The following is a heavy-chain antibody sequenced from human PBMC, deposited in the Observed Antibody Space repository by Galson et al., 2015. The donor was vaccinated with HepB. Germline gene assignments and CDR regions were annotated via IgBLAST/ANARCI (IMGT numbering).Heavy chain of an antibody. Sequence: SVKVSCKASGYTFTSYDINWVRQATGQGLEWMGWMNPNSGNTGYAQKFQGRVTMTRNTSISTAYMELSSLRSEDTAVYYCARGRGVSGTTRNYRVLNYWGQGTLVTVSS. D-gene: IGHD1-7*01. CDR1: GYTFTSYD. J-gene: IGHJ4*02. V-gene: IGHV1-8*01. CDR3: ARGRGVSGTTRNYRVLNY. CDR2: MNPNSGNT.